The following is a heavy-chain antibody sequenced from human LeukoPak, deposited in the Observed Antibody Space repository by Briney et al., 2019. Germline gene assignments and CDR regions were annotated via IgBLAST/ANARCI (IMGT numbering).Heavy chain of an antibody. D-gene: IGHD3-22*01. CDR1: GFTFSSYG. J-gene: IGHJ4*02. Sequence: GGSLRLSCAASGFTFSSYGTHWVRQAPGKGLEWVAVIWYDGSNKYYADSVKGRFTISRDNSKNTLYLQMNSLRAEDTAVYYCAREGRYYYDSSGYYFPYFDYWGQGTLVTVSS. CDR3: AREGRYYYDSSGYYFPYFDY. V-gene: IGHV3-33*01. CDR2: IWYDGSNK.